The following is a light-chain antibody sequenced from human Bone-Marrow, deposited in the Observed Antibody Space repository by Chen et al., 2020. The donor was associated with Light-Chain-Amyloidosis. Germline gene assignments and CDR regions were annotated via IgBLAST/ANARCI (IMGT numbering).Light chain of an antibody. CDR1: NIGSTS. V-gene: IGLV3-21*02. J-gene: IGLJ3*02. CDR3: QVWDRSSDRPV. Sequence: SYALTQPSSVSVAPGQTATIACGGNNIGSTSVHWYRQTPGQAPLLVVYDDSDRPSGIPERLSGYNSGNTATLTISRVEAGDEADYYCQVWDRSSDRPVFGGGTKLTVL. CDR2: DDS.